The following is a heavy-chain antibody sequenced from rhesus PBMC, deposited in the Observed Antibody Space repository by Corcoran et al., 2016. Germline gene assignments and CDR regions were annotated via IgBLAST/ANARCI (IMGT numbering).Heavy chain of an antibody. CDR2: ISNTGQTI. CDR1: GFTFGDNG. D-gene: IGHD3-28*01. V-gene: IGHV3-7*01. CDR3: TRGYDSGPFDY. J-gene: IGHJ4*01. Sequence: EVQLVESGGGLVQPGGSLRLSCAASGFTFGDNGMHWVRQAPGKGLEWVSSISNTGQTIYYAASWKVRFTVSRDNAKNSLSLQMNSLRAEDTAVYYCTRGYDSGPFDYWGQGVLVTVSS.